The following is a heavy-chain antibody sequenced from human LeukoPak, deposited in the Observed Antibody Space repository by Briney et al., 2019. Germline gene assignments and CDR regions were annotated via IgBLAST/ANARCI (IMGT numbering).Heavy chain of an antibody. CDR1: GGSISSSSYY. Sequence: SETLSLTCTVSGGSISSSSYYWGWIRQPPGKGLEWIGYIYYSGSTNYNPSLKSRVTISVDTSKNQFSLKLSSVTAADTAVYYCARGNRHSTVTPYFDYWGQGTLVTVSS. J-gene: IGHJ4*02. CDR2: IYYSGST. CDR3: ARGNRHSTVTPYFDY. D-gene: IGHD4-17*01. V-gene: IGHV4-61*05.